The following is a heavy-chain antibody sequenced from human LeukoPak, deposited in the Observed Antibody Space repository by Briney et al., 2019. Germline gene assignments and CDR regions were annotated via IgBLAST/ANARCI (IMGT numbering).Heavy chain of an antibody. CDR1: GFTFSSYW. Sequence: AGGSLRLSCAASGFTFSSYWMHWVRHAPGKGLVWVSRINSDGSSTSYADSVKGRFTISRDNAKNTLYLQMNSLRAEDTAVYYCARDYYDSSGYYYYWGQGTLVTVSS. D-gene: IGHD3-22*01. J-gene: IGHJ4*02. V-gene: IGHV3-74*01. CDR2: INSDGSST. CDR3: ARDYYDSSGYYYY.